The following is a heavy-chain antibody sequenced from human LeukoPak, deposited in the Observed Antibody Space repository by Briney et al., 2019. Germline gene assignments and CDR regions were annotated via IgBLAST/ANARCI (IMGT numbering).Heavy chain of an antibody. CDR3: ARAVGSRTNWYFDL. V-gene: IGHV4-59*01. J-gene: IGHJ2*01. CDR2: IYYSGST. D-gene: IGHD2-15*01. Sequence: SETLSLTCTVSGGSISSYYWSWIRQPPGKGLEWIGYIYYSGSTNYNPSLKSRVTISVDTSKNQFSLKLSSVTAADTAVYYCARAVGSRTNWYFDLWGRGTLVTVSS. CDR1: GGSISSYY.